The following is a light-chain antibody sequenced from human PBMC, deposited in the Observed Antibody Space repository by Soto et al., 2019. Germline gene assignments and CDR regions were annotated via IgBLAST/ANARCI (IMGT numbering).Light chain of an antibody. V-gene: IGLV2-14*03. CDR3: SSYTSSTFGV. CDR1: SSDVGGYNY. CDR2: DVS. J-gene: IGLJ1*01. Sequence: QSALTQPASVSGSPGQSITISCTGTSSDVGGYNYVSWYQQHPGEAPKIIIYDVSSRPSGVSYRFSGSKSGNTASLTISGLQREDEADYYCSSYTSSTFGVFGTGTKVTVL.